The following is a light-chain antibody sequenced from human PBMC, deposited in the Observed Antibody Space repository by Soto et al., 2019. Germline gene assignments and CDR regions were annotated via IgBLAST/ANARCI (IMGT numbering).Light chain of an antibody. CDR3: HQYGSSRT. CDR1: QSVSSSY. J-gene: IGKJ1*01. CDR2: GAS. Sequence: EIVLTHSPGTLSWSPGERATLSCRASQSVSSSYLAWYQQKPGQAPRLLMYGASSRATGIPDRFSGSGSGTDFTLTISRLEPEDFAVYYCHQYGSSRTFGQGTKVDIK. V-gene: IGKV3-20*01.